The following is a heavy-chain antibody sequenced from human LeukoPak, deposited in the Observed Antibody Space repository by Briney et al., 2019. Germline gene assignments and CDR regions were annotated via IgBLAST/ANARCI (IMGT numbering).Heavy chain of an antibody. CDR2: TRNKANSYST. CDR3: ARLNRIGGTYFFDY. J-gene: IGHJ4*02. CDR1: GFTFSDHY. Sequence: GGSLRLSCAASGFTFSDHYMDWVRQAPGKGLEWVGRTRNKANSYSTAYAASVRDRSTISRDVSENSLYLQMSSLKTEDTAVYYCARLNRIGGTYFFDYWGQGTLVTVSS. D-gene: IGHD1-26*01. V-gene: IGHV3-72*01.